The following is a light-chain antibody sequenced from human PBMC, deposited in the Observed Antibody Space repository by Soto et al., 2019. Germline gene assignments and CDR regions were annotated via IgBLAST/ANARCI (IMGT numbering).Light chain of an antibody. Sequence: ENVLTQSPGTLSLSPGDRATLSCRASRSVSSNYLAGYQQKPGQAPRILIYDASSRATGIPDRFSGSGSGTDCTLTISRLETEEFTVDYCRRYGTSLPHTFGGGTKVEIK. CDR1: RSVSSNY. CDR2: DAS. V-gene: IGKV3-20*01. J-gene: IGKJ4*02. CDR3: RRYGTSLPHT.